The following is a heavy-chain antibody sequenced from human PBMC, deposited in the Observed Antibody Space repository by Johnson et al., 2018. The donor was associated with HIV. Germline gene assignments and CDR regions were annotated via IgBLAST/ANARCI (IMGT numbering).Heavy chain of an antibody. D-gene: IGHD1-26*01. V-gene: IGHV3-11*04. Sequence: APGKGLEWVSYITSTGITVYYAASVKGRFTISRDNAKNSVYLQMNSLRAEDTAVYYCAKERSGSYSGADAFDIWGQGTMVTVSS. CDR2: ITSTGITV. CDR3: AKERSGSYSGADAFDI. J-gene: IGHJ3*02.